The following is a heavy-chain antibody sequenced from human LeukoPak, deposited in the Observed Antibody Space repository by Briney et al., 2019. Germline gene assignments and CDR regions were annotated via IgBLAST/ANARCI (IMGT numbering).Heavy chain of an antibody. CDR3: ARDRLGGDLTGESLY. Sequence: GAAVKLSCKASGYPFDNFGLTWVRQAPGQGLEWMGWISAYNGNTHYAQKFRGRLTMTTDTSTTTAYLELRSLKSDDTAVYYCARDRLGGDLTGESLYWGQETLVSVSS. J-gene: IGHJ4*02. CDR2: ISAYNGNT. D-gene: IGHD4-17*01. V-gene: IGHV1-18*01. CDR1: GYPFDNFG.